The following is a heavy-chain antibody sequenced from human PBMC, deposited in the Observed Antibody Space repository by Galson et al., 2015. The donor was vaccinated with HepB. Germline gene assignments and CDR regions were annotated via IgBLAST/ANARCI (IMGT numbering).Heavy chain of an antibody. Sequence: SLRLSCAASGFTFSSYGMHWVRQAPGKGLEWVAVIWYDGSNKYYADSVKGRFTISRDNSKNTLYLQLSSLRAEDTAVYYCVKGTKSVVTRGFDYWGQGTLVTVSS. CDR2: IWYDGSNK. CDR3: VKGTKSVVTRGFDY. J-gene: IGHJ4*02. V-gene: IGHV3-33*06. CDR1: GFTFSSYG. D-gene: IGHD4-23*01.